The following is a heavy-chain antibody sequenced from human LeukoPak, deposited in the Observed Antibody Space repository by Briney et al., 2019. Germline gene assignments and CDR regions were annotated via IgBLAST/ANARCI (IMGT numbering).Heavy chain of an antibody. V-gene: IGHV1-46*01. D-gene: IGHD3-3*01. CDR3: ARLGVHYDFWSGYYGDFDY. Sequence: GASVKVSCKASGYTFTSYYMHWVRQAPGQGLEWMGIINPSGGSTSYAQKFQGRVTMTRDTSTSTVYMELSSLRSEDTAVYYCARLGVHYDFWSGYYGDFDYWGQGTLVTVSS. J-gene: IGHJ4*02. CDR1: GYTFTSYY. CDR2: INPSGGST.